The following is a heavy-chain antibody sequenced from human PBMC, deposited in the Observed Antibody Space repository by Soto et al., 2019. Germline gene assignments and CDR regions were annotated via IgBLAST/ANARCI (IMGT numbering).Heavy chain of an antibody. V-gene: IGHV4-59*01. CDR2: IYYSGST. CDR1: GGSISSYY. D-gene: IGHD3-3*01. J-gene: IGHJ3*02. CDR3: ARGWSGKDAFDI. Sequence: SETLSLTCTVSGGSISSYYWSWIRQPPGKGLEWIGYIYYSGSTNYNPSLKSRVTISVDTSKNQFSLKLSSVTAADTAVYYCARGWSGKDAFDIWGQRTMVTVSS.